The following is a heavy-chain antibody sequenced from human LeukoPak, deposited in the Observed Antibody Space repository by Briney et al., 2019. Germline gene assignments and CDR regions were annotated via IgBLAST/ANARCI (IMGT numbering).Heavy chain of an antibody. V-gene: IGHV3-23*01. CDR1: GFTFSSYA. J-gene: IGHJ1*01. CDR3: AKDPILWTSIVVVPAASSPSAEYFQH. D-gene: IGHD2-2*01. Sequence: GGPLRLSCAASGFTFSSYAMSWVRQAPGKGLEWVSAISGSGGSTYYADSVKGRFTISRDNSKNTLYLQMNSLRAEDTAVYYCAKDPILWTSIVVVPAASSPSAEYFQHWGQGTLVTVSS. CDR2: ISGSGGST.